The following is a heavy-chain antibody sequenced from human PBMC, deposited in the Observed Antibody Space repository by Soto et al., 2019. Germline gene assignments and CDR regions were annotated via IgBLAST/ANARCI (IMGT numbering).Heavy chain of an antibody. V-gene: IGHV1-18*01. CDR3: ARRDYGDYYYYGMDV. Sequence: QVQLVQSGAEVKKPGASVKVSCKASGYTFTSYGISWVRQAPGQGLEWMGWISAYNGNTNYAQKLQGRVTMTTDTSTSTAYIELRSLRSDDTAVYYCARRDYGDYYYYGMDVWGQGTTVTVSS. CDR2: ISAYNGNT. J-gene: IGHJ6*02. CDR1: GYTFTSYG. D-gene: IGHD4-17*01.